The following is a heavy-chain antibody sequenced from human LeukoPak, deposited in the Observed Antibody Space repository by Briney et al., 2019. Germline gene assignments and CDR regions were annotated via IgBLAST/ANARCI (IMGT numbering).Heavy chain of an antibody. CDR2: IYTSGTT. CDR1: GASVNSGNYY. V-gene: IGHV4-61*02. D-gene: IGHD3-22*01. J-gene: IGHJ4*02. Sequence: SQTLSLTCTVSGASVNSGNYYWTWIRQPAGKRLEWIGRIYTSGTTNYNPSLKSRVTISIDASKNQFSLRLSSVTAADTAVYYCARDNYYDSSGYYLADWGQGTLVTVSS. CDR3: ARDNYYDSSGYYLAD.